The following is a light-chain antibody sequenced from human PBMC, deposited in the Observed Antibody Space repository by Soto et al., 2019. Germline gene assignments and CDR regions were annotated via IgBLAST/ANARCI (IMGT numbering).Light chain of an antibody. CDR1: QPIANK. J-gene: IGKJ2*01. CDR3: QQYYDWPPNT. V-gene: IGKV3D-15*01. Sequence: TQSPALLSVSPGETATLSCKASQPIANKLDWYQQSPGQTPRLLIYGASTRASGVPDRFSGSGSGTDFTLTITSPQAEDSATYYCQQYYDWPPNTFGQGTKVDSK. CDR2: GAS.